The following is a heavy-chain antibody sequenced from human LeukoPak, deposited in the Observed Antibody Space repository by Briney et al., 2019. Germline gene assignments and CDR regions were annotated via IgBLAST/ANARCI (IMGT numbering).Heavy chain of an antibody. CDR3: ARGGIRFIDY. V-gene: IGHV3-66*01. Sequence: TGGSLRLSCVASGFTLSSNYMNWVRQAPGKGLEWVSVIYSGGSTYYADSVKGRFTISRDNSKNTLYLQMNSLRAEDTAVYYCARGGIRFIDYWGQGTLVTVSS. CDR2: IYSGGST. D-gene: IGHD3-10*01. J-gene: IGHJ4*02. CDR1: GFTLSSNY.